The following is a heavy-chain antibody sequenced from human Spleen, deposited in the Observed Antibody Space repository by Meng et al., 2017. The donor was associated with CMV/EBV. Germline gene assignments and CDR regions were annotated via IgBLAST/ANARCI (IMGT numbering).Heavy chain of an antibody. CDR1: GYTFTSYG. V-gene: IGHV1-18*01. D-gene: IGHD3-10*01. J-gene: IGHJ4*02. CDR3: GRDAITGSSNFYFDY. CDR2: ISTYNRNT. Sequence: ASVKVSCKASGYTFTSYGISWVRQAPGQGLEWMGWISTYNRNTNYEQKFQGRLTLTTDASTDTAYMELRSLRSDDTAVYFCGRDAITGSSNFYFDYWGQGTLVTVSS.